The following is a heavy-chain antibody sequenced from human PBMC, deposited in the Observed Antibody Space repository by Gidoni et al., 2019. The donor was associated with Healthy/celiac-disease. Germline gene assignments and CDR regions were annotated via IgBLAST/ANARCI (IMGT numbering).Heavy chain of an antibody. CDR2: IIPIFGTA. V-gene: IGHV1-69*06. Sequence: QVQLVQSGAEVKTPGSSVKVSCKASGGTFSSYAISWVRQAPGQGLEWMGGIIPIFGTANYAQKFQGRVTITADKSSSTAYMELSSLRSEDTAVYYCAREPDSSGWSRWFDPWGQGTLVTVSS. CDR1: GGTFSSYA. CDR3: AREPDSSGWSRWFDP. D-gene: IGHD6-19*01. J-gene: IGHJ5*02.